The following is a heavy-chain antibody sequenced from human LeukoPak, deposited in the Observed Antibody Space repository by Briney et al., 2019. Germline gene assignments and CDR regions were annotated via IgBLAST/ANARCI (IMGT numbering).Heavy chain of an antibody. CDR3: ATGRSAGTGYFDY. D-gene: IGHD6-13*01. CDR2: ISGSGGST. CDR1: GFTFSSYA. J-gene: IGHJ4*02. V-gene: IGHV3-23*01. Sequence: HPGGSLRLSCAASGFTFSSYAMSWVRQAPGKGLEWVSAISGSGGSTYYADSVKGRFTISRDNSKNTLYLQMNSLRAEDTAVYYCATGRSAGTGYFDYWGQGTLVTVSS.